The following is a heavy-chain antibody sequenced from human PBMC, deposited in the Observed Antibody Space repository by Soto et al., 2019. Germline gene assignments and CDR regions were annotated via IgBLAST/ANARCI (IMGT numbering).Heavy chain of an antibody. CDR3: ARLVLVPAPGYFDY. Sequence: LSLTCTVSVGSISSYYWSWIRQPAGKGLEWIGRIYTSGSTNYNPSLKSRVTISVDTSKNQFSLKLSSVTAADTAVYYCARLVLVPAPGYFDYWGQGTLVTVSS. CDR1: VGSISSYY. V-gene: IGHV4-4*07. D-gene: IGHD2-2*01. J-gene: IGHJ4*02. CDR2: IYTSGST.